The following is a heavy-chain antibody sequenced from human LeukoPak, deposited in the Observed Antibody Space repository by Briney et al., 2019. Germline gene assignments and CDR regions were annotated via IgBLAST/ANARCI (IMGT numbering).Heavy chain of an antibody. V-gene: IGHV4-39*01. CDR2: IYYSGST. Sequence: PSETLSLTCTVSGGSISSSSYYWGWIRQPPGKGLEWIGSIYYSGSTYYNPSLKSRVTTSVDTSKNQFSLKLSSVTAADTAVYYCADLSWFDPWGQGTLVTVSS. CDR1: GGSISSSSYY. J-gene: IGHJ5*02. CDR3: ADLSWFDP.